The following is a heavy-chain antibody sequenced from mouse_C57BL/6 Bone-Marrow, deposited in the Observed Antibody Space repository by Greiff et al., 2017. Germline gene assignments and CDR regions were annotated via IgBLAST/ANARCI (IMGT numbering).Heavy chain of an antibody. V-gene: IGHV1-81*01. CDR2: IDPRSGDT. J-gene: IGHJ2*01. CDR1: GYTFTSYG. CDR3: ARDYSYYIDY. D-gene: IGHD2-13*01. Sequence: VQLQQSGAELARPGASVKLSCKASGYTFTSYGISWVKQRPGQGLEWIGEIDPRSGDTNYNEKFKGKATLTVDKSSSTAYMALRSLTSEDSAFYFCARDYSYYIDYWGQGTTLTVSS.